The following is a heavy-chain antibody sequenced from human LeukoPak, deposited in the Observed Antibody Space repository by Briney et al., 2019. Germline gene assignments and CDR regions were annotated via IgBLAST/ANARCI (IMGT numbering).Heavy chain of an antibody. V-gene: IGHV1-46*01. J-gene: IGHJ6*03. CDR2: ITPIGGST. CDR3: TTHEQRLEDYYHM. D-gene: IGHD6-25*01. CDR1: GYTFTSYY. Sequence: GASVKVSCKASGYTFTSYYMHSVRQATGQGLDWMGLITPIGGSTSYALKFQGRVTMTRDTSITTSSTALSSLRSNDTALYYCTTHEQRLEDYYHM.